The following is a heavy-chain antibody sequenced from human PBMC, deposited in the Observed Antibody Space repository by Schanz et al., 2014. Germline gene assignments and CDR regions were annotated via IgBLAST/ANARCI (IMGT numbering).Heavy chain of an antibody. D-gene: IGHD3-9*01. CDR2: ISAFDDKT. V-gene: IGHV1-18*01. J-gene: IGHJ3*01. Sequence: QVQLVQSGAEVKKPGASVKVSCKASGYTFTSYDINWVRQAPGQGLEWMGWISAFDDKTDYAQNWHGKLIMTTDTSTTTVYMELRGLRSDDTAVYYCARETTIITGGAFDVWGQGTMVTVSS. CDR1: GYTFTSYD. CDR3: ARETTIITGGAFDV.